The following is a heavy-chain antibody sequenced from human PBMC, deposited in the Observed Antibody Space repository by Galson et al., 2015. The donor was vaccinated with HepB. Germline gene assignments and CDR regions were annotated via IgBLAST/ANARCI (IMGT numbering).Heavy chain of an antibody. D-gene: IGHD6-13*01. CDR3: TTAIAAAGTEDFDY. Sequence: SLRLSCAASGFTFSNAWMSWVRQAPGKGLEWVGRIKSKTDGGTTDYAAPVKGRFTISRDDSKNTLYLQMNSLKTEDTAVYYCTTAIAAAGTEDFDYWGQGTLVTVSS. J-gene: IGHJ4*02. CDR2: IKSKTDGGTT. V-gene: IGHV3-15*01. CDR1: GFTFSNAW.